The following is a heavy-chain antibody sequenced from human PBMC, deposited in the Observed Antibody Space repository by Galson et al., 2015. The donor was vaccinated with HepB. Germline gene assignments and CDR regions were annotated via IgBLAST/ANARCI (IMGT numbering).Heavy chain of an antibody. D-gene: IGHD1-1*01. V-gene: IGHV1-46*04. J-gene: IGHJ4*02. CDR3: ARGSPGGGNSDY. CDR1: GYTFTNNY. Sequence: SVKVSCKASGYTFTNNYMHWVRQAPGQGLEWMGIINPSGGSTSYAQKLRGRVTMTRDTSTSTVYMELRSLRSEDTAVYYCARGSPGGGNSDYWGQGTLVIVSS. CDR2: INPSGGST.